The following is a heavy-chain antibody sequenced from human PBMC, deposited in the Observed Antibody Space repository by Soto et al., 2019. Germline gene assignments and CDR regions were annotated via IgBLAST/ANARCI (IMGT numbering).Heavy chain of an antibody. CDR2: IWYDGSNK. Sequence: PGGSLRLSCAASGFTFSSYGMHWVRQAPGKGLEWVAVIWYDGSNKYYADSVKGRFTISRDNSKNTLYLQMNSLRAEDTAVYYCARDQYLSSGQRWTAARHYYYYYMDVWGKGTTVTVSS. J-gene: IGHJ6*03. CDR3: ARDQYLSSGQRWTAARHYYYYYMDV. D-gene: IGHD6-6*01. CDR1: GFTFSSYG. V-gene: IGHV3-33*01.